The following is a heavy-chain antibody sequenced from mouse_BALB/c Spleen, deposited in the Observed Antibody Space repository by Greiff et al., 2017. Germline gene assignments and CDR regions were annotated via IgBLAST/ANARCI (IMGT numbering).Heavy chain of an antibody. D-gene: IGHD1-1*01. Sequence: VQLQQSGPGLVAPSQSLSITCTVSGFSLTSYGVHWVRQPPGKGLEWLGVIWAGGSTNYNSALMSRLSISKDNSKSQVFLKMNSLQTDDTAMYYCARANYYGSSSCAYWGQGTLVTVSA. V-gene: IGHV2-9*02. CDR2: IWAGGST. CDR1: GFSLTSYG. J-gene: IGHJ3*01. CDR3: ARANYYGSSSCAY.